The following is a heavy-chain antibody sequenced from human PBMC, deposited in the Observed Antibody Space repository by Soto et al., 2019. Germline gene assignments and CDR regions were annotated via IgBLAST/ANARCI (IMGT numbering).Heavy chain of an antibody. D-gene: IGHD4-17*01. V-gene: IGHV1-18*01. CDR2: ISPYNGKT. J-gene: IGHJ4*02. Sequence: QVQLVQSGAEVTQPGASVKVSCKTSGYTFTEYGISWFRQAPGQGLEWMAWISPYNGKTNYIQEFQDRVTITTDTSLTTVYMDLRTLKSDDTAIYFCARADHGDTKIYSFDHWGQGTLVTVSS. CDR3: ARADHGDTKIYSFDH. CDR1: GYTFTEYG.